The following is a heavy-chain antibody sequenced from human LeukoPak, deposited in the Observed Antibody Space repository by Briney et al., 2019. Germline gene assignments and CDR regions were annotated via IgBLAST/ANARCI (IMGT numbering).Heavy chain of an antibody. Sequence: PSGGSLRLSRAASGFTFSSYAMSWVRQAPGKGLEWVSAISGSGGSTYYADSVKGRFTISRDNSKNTLYLQMNSLRAEDTAVYYCAKVETSGSYYYFDYWGQGTLVTVSS. D-gene: IGHD1-26*01. J-gene: IGHJ4*02. CDR2: ISGSGGST. V-gene: IGHV3-23*01. CDR3: AKVETSGSYYYFDY. CDR1: GFTFSSYA.